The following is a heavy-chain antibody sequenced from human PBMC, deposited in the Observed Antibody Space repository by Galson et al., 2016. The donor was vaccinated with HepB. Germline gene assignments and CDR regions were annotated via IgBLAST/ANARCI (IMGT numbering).Heavy chain of an antibody. CDR1: GFTFNAYA. CDR2: ITSSGVGT. J-gene: IGHJ4*02. Sequence: LRLSCAASGFTFNAYAMSWVRQSPGKGLEWVSAITSSGVGTFYTDSVKGRFTISRDNSKNTLYLQMNSLRVEDTATYFCAQRRLGLGNFYFDYWGQGTLVTASS. V-gene: IGHV3-23*01. D-gene: IGHD3-16*01. CDR3: AQRRLGLGNFYFDY.